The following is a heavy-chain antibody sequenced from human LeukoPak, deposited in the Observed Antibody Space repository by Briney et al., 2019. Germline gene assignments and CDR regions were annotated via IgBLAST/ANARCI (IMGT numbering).Heavy chain of an antibody. J-gene: IGHJ4*02. D-gene: IGHD4-23*01. CDR2: IYGGGST. CDR3: ARRGDGGRSFDY. CDR1: GFTVSSSY. Sequence: PGGFLRLSCAASGFTVSSSYMNWVRQAPGKGLEWVSLIYGGGSTYYADSVKGRFTISRDNSKNTLYLQMNSLRAEDTAVYYCARRGDGGRSFDYWGQGTLVTVSS. V-gene: IGHV3-53*01.